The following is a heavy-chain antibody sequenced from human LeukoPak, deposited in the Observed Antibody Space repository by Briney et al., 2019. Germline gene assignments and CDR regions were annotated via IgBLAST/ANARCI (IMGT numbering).Heavy chain of an antibody. J-gene: IGHJ5*02. CDR1: GFTFSVYW. D-gene: IGHD6-19*01. Sequence: GGSLRLSCAASGFTFSVYWMHWVRQAPGRGLVWISLINSDGSSTRYADSVKGRFTISRDNAKNTLYLQMNSLRAEDAAVYYCARGKAVAGTFSWFDPWGQGTLVTVSS. CDR3: ARGKAVAGTFSWFDP. CDR2: INSDGSST. V-gene: IGHV3-74*01.